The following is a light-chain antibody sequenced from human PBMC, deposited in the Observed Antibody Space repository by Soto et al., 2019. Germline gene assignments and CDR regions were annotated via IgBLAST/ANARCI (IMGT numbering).Light chain of an antibody. J-gene: IGKJ5*01. CDR2: DAS. CDR1: HDVDIY. V-gene: IGKV3-11*01. CDR3: QQRKYWPPLT. Sequence: EVVLTQSPATLSLSPGETATLSCRASHDVDIYVAWYQQKPGQAPRLLIYDASNRATGIPARFSGSGSGTDFTLTISSLEPEDCAVYYCQQRKYWPPLTFGQGTRLE.